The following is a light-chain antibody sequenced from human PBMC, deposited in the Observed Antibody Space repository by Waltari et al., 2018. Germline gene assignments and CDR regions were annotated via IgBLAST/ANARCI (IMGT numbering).Light chain of an antibody. J-gene: IGKJ1*01. CDR3: QQYSSYLWT. CDR1: ESTGSR. V-gene: IGKV1-5*03. Sequence: DLQMTQSPSTLSASVGDRVPITCRSSESTGSRLAWYQQKPGKAPKLLIYEASTLQSGVPSRFSGTGSGTEFTLTISSLQPDDFATYYCQQYSSYLWTFGQGTKMEIK. CDR2: EAS.